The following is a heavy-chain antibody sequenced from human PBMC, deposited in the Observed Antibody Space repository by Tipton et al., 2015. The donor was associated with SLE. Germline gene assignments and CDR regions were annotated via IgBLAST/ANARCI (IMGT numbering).Heavy chain of an antibody. CDR2: SFFSGST. J-gene: IGHJ4*02. CDR3: ARETCSVGSCYFDY. V-gene: IGHV4-59*01. D-gene: IGHD2-15*01. Sequence: TLSLTCTVSGGSIRSYYWSWIRQPPGKELEWIGYSFFSGSTNYNPSLRSRVTISVDTSKNQFSLKLSSLTAADTAVYYCARETCSVGSCYFDYWGQGTLVTVSS. CDR1: GGSIRSYY.